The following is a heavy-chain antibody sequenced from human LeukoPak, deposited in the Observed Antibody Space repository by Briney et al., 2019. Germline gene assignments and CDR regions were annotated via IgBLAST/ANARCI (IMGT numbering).Heavy chain of an antibody. CDR2: LSDSGAST. D-gene: IGHD5-24*01. J-gene: IGHJ4*02. CDR1: GFTFTNHA. V-gene: IGHV3-23*01. Sequence: GGSLRLSCAASGFTFTNHAMAWVRLAPGKGLEWVSTLSDSGASTYYADSVKGRFTISRDNSWNTMYLQMDSPRADDTGVYFCARTPNRDGYSHIDFWGQGALVTVSS. CDR3: ARTPNRDGYSHIDF.